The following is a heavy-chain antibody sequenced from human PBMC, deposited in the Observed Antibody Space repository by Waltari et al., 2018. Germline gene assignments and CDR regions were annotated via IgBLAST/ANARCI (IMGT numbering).Heavy chain of an antibody. V-gene: IGHV1-69-2*01. D-gene: IGHD4-4*01. J-gene: IGHJ5*02. CDR2: VDTADSET. Sequence: EVQLVQSGAEVKKPGATVKITCKASGYPFTHYYIHWVQQAPGKGLEWMGRVDTADSETIYAEKFQGRVTITADTSTDTAYMELSSLRSEDTAVYYCATVLTTVPTYWFDPWGQGTLVTVSS. CDR3: ATVLTTVPTYWFDP. CDR1: GYPFTHYY.